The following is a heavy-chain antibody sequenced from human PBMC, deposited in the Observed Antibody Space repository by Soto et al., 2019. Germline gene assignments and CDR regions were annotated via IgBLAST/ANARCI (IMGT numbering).Heavy chain of an antibody. J-gene: IGHJ6*02. V-gene: IGHV1-2*04. D-gene: IGHD3-3*01. CDR2: INPNSGGT. CDR1: RYTFTGYY. CDR3: ARSRVGYYDFWSGLGVGYYYGMDV. Sequence: SGKFSGKASRYTFTGYYMHWVRQAPGQGLEWMGWINPNSGGTNYAQKFQGWVTMTRDTSISTAYMELSRLRSDDTAVYYCARSRVGYYDFWSGLGVGYYYGMDVWGQGTTVTVSS.